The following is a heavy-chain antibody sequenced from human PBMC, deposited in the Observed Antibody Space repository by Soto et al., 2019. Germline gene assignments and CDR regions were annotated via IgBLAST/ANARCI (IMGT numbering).Heavy chain of an antibody. J-gene: IGHJ5*02. CDR2: VENSGST. Sequence: SETLSLTCMVSGGSVSSESYYWSWIRQTPGKGLEWIGNVENSGSTKYNPSLKSRVTISVDTSKNQFSLKLSSVTGADTAVYYCARERGDSHWIDPWGQGTLVTVSS. CDR3: ARERGDSHWIDP. V-gene: IGHV4-61*01. D-gene: IGHD2-21*01. CDR1: GGSVSSESYY.